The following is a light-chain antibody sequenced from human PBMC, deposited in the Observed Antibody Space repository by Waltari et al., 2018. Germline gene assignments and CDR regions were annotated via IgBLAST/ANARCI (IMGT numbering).Light chain of an antibody. V-gene: IGKV1-17*01. CDR3: QQGYSYPLT. CDR1: QGMGNN. J-gene: IGKJ4*02. CDR2: RAS. Sequence: DFQMTMSPSPLSASAGDTVRITCPARQGMGNNLNWYQQKPGKAPKLLIYRASSLQSGIPSRFSGSGSGTDFTLTISSLQPEDVATYYCQQGYSYPLTFGGGTKVELK.